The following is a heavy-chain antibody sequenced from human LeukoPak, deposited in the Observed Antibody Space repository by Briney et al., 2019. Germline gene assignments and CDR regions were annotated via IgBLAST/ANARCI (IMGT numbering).Heavy chain of an antibody. D-gene: IGHD2-21*01. CDR2: IYYSGST. V-gene: IGHV4-59*08. Sequence: SETLSLTCTVSGGSISNYYWNWIRQPPGKGLEWIGYIYYSGSTNYNPSLKSRVTISVDTSKNQFSLKLSSVTAADTAVYYCARHLALVMPDYWGRGTLVTVSS. J-gene: IGHJ4*02. CDR3: ARHLALVMPDY. CDR1: GGSISNYY.